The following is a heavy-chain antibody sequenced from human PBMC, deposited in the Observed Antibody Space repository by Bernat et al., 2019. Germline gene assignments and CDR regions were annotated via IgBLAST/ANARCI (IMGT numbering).Heavy chain of an antibody. CDR3: ARKDCGGSCSLRGGAFDI. CDR1: GGSISSYY. D-gene: IGHD2-15*01. CDR2: INYSWST. V-gene: IGHV4-59*01. Sequence: QVQLQESGPGLVKPSETLSLTCTVSGGSISSYYWSWIRQPPGKGLEWIGYINYSWSTNYNPSLKSRVTISVDTCKNQFSLKLSSVTAADTAVYYCARKDCGGSCSLRGGAFDIWGQGTMVTVSS. J-gene: IGHJ3*02.